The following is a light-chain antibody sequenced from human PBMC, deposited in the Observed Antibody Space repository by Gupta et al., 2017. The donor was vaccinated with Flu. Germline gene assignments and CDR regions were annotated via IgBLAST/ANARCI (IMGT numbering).Light chain of an antibody. J-gene: IGKJ4*01. CDR3: QDRSDWLT. Sequence: SPANLALTNGERATLACRSSQSMGSQLAWYQQKPGQATRLLIYSATIRATDIPAKFSGSGSGTDFTLTISSLEPEESAVYCCQDRSDWLTLGGGTRVETK. CDR1: QSMGSQ. CDR2: SAT. V-gene: IGKV3-11*01.